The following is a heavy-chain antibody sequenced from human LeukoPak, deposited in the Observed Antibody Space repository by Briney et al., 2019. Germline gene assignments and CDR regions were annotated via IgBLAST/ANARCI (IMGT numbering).Heavy chain of an antibody. CDR1: GFTFSSYS. CDR2: ISGGGGST. V-gene: IGHV3-23*01. Sequence: GGSLRLSCAASGFTFSSYSMNWVRQAPGKGLEWVSAISGGGGSTYYADSVKGRFTISRDNSKNTLSLQMNSLRAGDTAVYHCAKYQGYSSSSSDYWGQGTLVTVSS. J-gene: IGHJ4*02. CDR3: AKYQGYSSSSSDY. D-gene: IGHD6-6*01.